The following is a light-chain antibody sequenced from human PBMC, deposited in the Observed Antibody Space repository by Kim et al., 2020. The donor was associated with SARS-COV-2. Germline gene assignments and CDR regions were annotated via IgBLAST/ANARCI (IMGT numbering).Light chain of an antibody. CDR3: AAWDDSLSGWV. CDR2: RNN. V-gene: IGLV1-47*01. J-gene: IGLJ3*02. CDR1: TSNIGSNY. Sequence: ELTQPPSASGTPGQRVTISCSGSTSNIGSNYVYWFQQLPGTAPKLLIYRNNQRPSGVPDRFSGSKSGTSASMAISGLRSEDEADYYCAAWDDSLSGWVFGGGTKLTVL.